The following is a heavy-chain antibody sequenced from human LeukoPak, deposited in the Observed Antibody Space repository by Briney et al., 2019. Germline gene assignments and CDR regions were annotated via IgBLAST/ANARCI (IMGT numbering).Heavy chain of an antibody. D-gene: IGHD2-2*01. CDR1: GFTFSSYA. Sequence: PGWSLRLSCAASGFTFSSYAMHWVRQAPGKGLEWVAVISYDGSNKYYADSVKGRFTISRDNSKNTLYLQMNSLRAEDTAVYYCARVHQVVPVPSPWGAFDIWGQGTMVTVSS. CDR2: ISYDGSNK. J-gene: IGHJ3*02. V-gene: IGHV3-30*04. CDR3: ARVHQVVPVPSPWGAFDI.